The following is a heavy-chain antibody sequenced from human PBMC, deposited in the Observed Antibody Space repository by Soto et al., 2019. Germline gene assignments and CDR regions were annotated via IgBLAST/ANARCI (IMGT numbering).Heavy chain of an antibody. V-gene: IGHV1-18*01. CDR1: GYTFTSYG. CDR3: ARDQAYYDILTGYGGMDV. D-gene: IGHD3-9*01. CDR2: ISAYSGNT. J-gene: IGHJ6*02. Sequence: ASVKVSCKTSGYTFTSYGVAWVRQAPGQGLEWMGWISAYSGNTNYAQKLQGRVTMTTDTSTSTAYMELRSLRSDDTAVYYCARDQAYYDILTGYGGMDVWGQGTTVTVSS.